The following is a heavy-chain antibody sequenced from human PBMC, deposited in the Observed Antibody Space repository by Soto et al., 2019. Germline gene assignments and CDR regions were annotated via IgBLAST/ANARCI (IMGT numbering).Heavy chain of an antibody. CDR1: RASVNSGGYS. Sequence: SETLSLTCVVTRASVNSGGYSWTWIRQPPGKALEWIGVIFDTEATYYNPALKSRVTISVERSKNQFSLRLTSVTAADTAVYYCARERRYCSGGTCSDGLDVWGQGTTVTVSS. CDR2: IFDTEAT. V-gene: IGHV4-30-2*01. D-gene: IGHD2-15*01. J-gene: IGHJ6*02. CDR3: ARERRYCSGGTCSDGLDV.